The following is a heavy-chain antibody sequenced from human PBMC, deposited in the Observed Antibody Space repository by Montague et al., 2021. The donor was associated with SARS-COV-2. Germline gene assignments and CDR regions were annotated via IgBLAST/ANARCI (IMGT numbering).Heavy chain of an antibody. J-gene: IGHJ3*02. D-gene: IGHD3-22*01. CDR2: IYPGDSDT. V-gene: IGHV5-51*07. CDR1: GYSFTSYW. CDR3: ARVTDYYYDTSGYWDASDI. Sequence: QSGAEVKEPGESLKISCKGSGYSFTSYWIGWVHQMPEKGLEWMGIIYPGDSDTRYSPSFQGQVAISADKSISTAYLQWSSLKASDTAIYYCARVTDYYYDTSGYWDASDIWGQGTMVTVSS.